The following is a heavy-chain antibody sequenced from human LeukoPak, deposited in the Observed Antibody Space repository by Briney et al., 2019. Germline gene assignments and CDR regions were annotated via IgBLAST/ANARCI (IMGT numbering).Heavy chain of an antibody. Sequence: PGASVKVSCKASGYTFTSYPIHWVRQAPGERLEWMGWINAGSGNTKYSQRFQDRVTITRDTSASTAYMELSSLRSEDTAVYYCARGGYSGYDQFENWGQGTLVTVSS. V-gene: IGHV1-3*01. J-gene: IGHJ4*02. D-gene: IGHD5-12*01. CDR3: ARGGYSGYDQFEN. CDR1: GYTFTSYP. CDR2: INAGSGNT.